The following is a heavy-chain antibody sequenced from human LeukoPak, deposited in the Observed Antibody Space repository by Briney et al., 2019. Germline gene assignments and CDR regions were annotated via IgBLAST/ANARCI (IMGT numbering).Heavy chain of an antibody. J-gene: IGHJ4*02. CDR2: ISRSSNYI. CDR3: ARGENNYGYYYFDY. Sequence: KAGGSLRLSCAASGFTFSSYSMNWVRQAPGKGLEWVSSISRSSNYIYYADSVKGRFTISRDNAMNSLYLQINSLRAEDTSVYYCARGENNYGYYYFDYWGQGTLVTVSS. V-gene: IGHV3-21*01. CDR1: GFTFSSYS. D-gene: IGHD5-24*01.